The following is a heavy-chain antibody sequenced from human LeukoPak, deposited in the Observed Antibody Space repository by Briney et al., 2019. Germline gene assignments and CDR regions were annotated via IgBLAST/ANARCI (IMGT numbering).Heavy chain of an antibody. CDR1: GSALVAHG. V-gene: IGHV3-23*01. J-gene: IGHJ4*02. CDR3: AKNSGTYFY. CDR2: ISDSGESK. Sequence: GGSMRLACAVAGSALVAHGMTWVRQAPGKGLECISTISDSGESKYYPDSVKGRFNISRDNSENTVYLQMDSLRADDTAVYFCAKNSGTYFYWGQGTRVTVSS. D-gene: IGHD1-26*01.